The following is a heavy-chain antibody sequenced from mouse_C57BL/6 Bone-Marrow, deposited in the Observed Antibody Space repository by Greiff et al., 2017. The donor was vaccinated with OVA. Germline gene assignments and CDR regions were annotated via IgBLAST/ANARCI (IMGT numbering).Heavy chain of an antibody. CDR2: IRLKSDNYAT. Sequence: EVKLMESGGGLVQPGGSMKLSCVASGFTFSNYWMNWVRQSPEKGLEWVAQIRLKSDNYATHYAESVKGRFTISRDDSKSSVYLQMNNLRAEDTGIYYCTGLLLPAYYSIFAYWGQGTLVTVSA. D-gene: IGHD2-5*01. CDR3: TGLLLPAYYSIFAY. V-gene: IGHV6-3*01. CDR1: GFTFSNYW. J-gene: IGHJ3*01.